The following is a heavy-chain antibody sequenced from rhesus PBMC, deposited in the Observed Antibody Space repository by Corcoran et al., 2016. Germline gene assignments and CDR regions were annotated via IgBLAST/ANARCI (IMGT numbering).Heavy chain of an antibody. Sequence: QLQLPESGPGLVKPSETLSVICAVSGGSISSSRWSWIRPARGKGLEWFVYIYGSGGSTNYHPSLRNRVTLSVDTSKNQLSLRLSSVTTAATAVYYCASGNWCFDLWGPGTPITISS. CDR2: IYGSGGST. CDR3: ASGNWCFDL. J-gene: IGHJ2*01. CDR1: GGSISSSR. D-gene: IGHD1-44*01. V-gene: IGHV4-169*01.